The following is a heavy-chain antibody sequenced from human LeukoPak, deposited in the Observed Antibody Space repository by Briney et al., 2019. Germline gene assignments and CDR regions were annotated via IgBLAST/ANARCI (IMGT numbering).Heavy chain of an antibody. J-gene: IGHJ4*02. CDR3: AKDVGKWESLHFFDF. V-gene: IGHV3-23*01. CDR2: ISGSGAST. CDR1: GFTFSTNA. D-gene: IGHD1-26*01. Sequence: GGSLRLSCLTSGFTFSTNAMSWVRQAPGKGLEWISGISGSGASTYYADSVTGRFTISRDNSRNTLYLQMNSLRGDDTAVYYCAKDVGKWESLHFFDFWGQGTLVTVSS.